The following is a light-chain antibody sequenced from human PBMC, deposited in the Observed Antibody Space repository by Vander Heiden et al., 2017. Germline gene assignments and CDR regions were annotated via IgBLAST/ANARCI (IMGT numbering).Light chain of an antibody. V-gene: IGKV2-28*01. CDR1: QSLLHVDGNNY. CDR2: LGS. J-gene: IGKJ3*01. Sequence: DIVMTQSPLSLPVTPGEPASISCRSSQSLLHVDGNNYLEWYLQKPGQSPQLLIYLGSNRASGVPDRFSGSGSGTDFTLKISRVEAEDVGVFYCMQARLTPLPFGPGTTVAVK. CDR3: MQARLTPLP.